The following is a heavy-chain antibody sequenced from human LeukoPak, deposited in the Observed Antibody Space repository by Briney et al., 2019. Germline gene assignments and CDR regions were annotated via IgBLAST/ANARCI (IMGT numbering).Heavy chain of an antibody. CDR3: ARQTVEMATIRGIDAFDI. V-gene: IGHV1-2*02. D-gene: IGHD5-24*01. CDR2: INPNSGGT. CDR1: GYTFTGYY. Sequence: EASVKVSCKASGYTFTGYYMHWVRQAPGQGLEWMGWINPNSGGTNYAQKFQGRVTMTRDTSISTAYMELGRLRSDDTAVYYCARQTVEMATIRGIDAFDIWGQGTMVTVSS. J-gene: IGHJ3*02.